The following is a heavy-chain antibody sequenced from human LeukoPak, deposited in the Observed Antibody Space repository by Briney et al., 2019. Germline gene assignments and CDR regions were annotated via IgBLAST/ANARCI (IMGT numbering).Heavy chain of an antibody. CDR2: ISGSGGST. V-gene: IGHV3-23*01. CDR3: AKRIDANYYDSS. D-gene: IGHD3-22*01. Sequence: GGSLRLSCATSGFTFSNFAMHWVRQAPGKGLEWVSTISGSGGSTYYTDSVKGRFTISRDNSQNTLYLQMNSLRAEDTALYYCAKRIDANYYDSSGGQGTLVTVSS. CDR1: GFTFSNFA. J-gene: IGHJ4*02.